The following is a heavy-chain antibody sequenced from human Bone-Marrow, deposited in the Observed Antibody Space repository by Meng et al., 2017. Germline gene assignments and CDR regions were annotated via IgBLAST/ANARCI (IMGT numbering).Heavy chain of an antibody. V-gene: IGHV4-34*01. Sequence: QVKLQQGGPGLLKPSETLSLTCVVSGGSFSDYYWSRIRQPPGKGLEWIGEINHSGSTNYNPSLESRATISVDTSQNNLSLKLSSVTAADSAVYYCARGPTTMAHDFDYWGQGTLVTVSS. CDR1: GGSFSDYY. CDR2: INHSGST. D-gene: IGHD4-11*01. CDR3: ARGPTTMAHDFDY. J-gene: IGHJ4*02.